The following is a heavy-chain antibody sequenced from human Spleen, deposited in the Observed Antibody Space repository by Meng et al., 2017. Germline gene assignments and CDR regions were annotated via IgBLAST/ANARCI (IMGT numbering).Heavy chain of an antibody. CDR3: ARGPTTMAHDFDY. D-gene: IGHD4-11*01. V-gene: IGHV4-34*01. Sequence: QGQQQHGGAGLLKPSGTLSLTCAVYGGSFSDYYWSWIRQPPGKGLEWIGEINHSGSTNYNPSLESRATISVDTSQNNLSLKLSSVTAADSAVYYCARGPTTMAHDFDYWGQGTLVTVSS. J-gene: IGHJ4*02. CDR1: GGSFSDYY. CDR2: INHSGST.